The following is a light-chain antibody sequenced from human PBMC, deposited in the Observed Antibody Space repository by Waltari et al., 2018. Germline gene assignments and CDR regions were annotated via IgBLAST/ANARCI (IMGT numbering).Light chain of an antibody. Sequence: DIQMTQSPSSLSASVGDRVTITCRASQSVTNYLNWYQQKPGKAPKLLIYAASTLQSGVPSRFSGTGSGTDFTLTIISLQREDFATYYCQETYSTVPTFGQGTKLEIK. CDR3: QETYSTVPT. J-gene: IGKJ2*01. CDR1: QSVTNY. CDR2: AAS. V-gene: IGKV1-39*01.